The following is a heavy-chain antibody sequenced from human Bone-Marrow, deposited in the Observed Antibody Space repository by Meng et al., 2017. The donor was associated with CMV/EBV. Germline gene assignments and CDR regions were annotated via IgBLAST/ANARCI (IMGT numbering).Heavy chain of an antibody. J-gene: IGHJ6*02. CDR3: AKGERMDV. V-gene: IGHV1-2*06. CDR1: GYTFTGYY. Sequence: ASVKVSCKASGYTFTGYYMHWVRQAPGQGLEWMGRINPNSGDTIYAQRFHGRVTMTRATSISTAYMELNRLQSDDTAVYYCAKGERMDVWGQGTTVTVSS. CDR2: INPNSGDT.